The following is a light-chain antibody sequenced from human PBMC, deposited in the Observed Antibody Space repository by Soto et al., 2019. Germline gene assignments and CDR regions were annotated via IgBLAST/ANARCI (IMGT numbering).Light chain of an antibody. CDR2: AAS. CDR1: QGISTY. J-gene: IGKJ1*01. V-gene: IGKV1-16*01. CDR3: QHYNSYGT. Sequence: DIQMTQSPSSLSESAGDRVTITCRASQGISTYLNWYQQKPGKAPKLLIYAASSLETGVPSRFSGSGSGTEFTLTISSLQPDDFATYYCQHYNSYGTFGQGTKVDI.